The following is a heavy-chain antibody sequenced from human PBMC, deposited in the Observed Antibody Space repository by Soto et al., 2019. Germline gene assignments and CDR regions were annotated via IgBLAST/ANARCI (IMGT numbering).Heavy chain of an antibody. Sequence: WETLSLACTVSGGSSSSYYWSCIRQPPGKGLEWIGYIYYSGSTNYNPSLKSRVTISVDTSKNQFSLKLSSVTAADTAVYYCAMGLRSNYYMDVWGKGTTVTVSS. D-gene: IGHD4-17*01. V-gene: IGHV4-59*01. CDR1: GGSSSSYY. CDR3: AMGLRSNYYMDV. J-gene: IGHJ6*03. CDR2: IYYSGST.